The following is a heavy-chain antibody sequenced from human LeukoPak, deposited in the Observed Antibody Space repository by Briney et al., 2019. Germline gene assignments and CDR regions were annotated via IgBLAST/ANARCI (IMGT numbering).Heavy chain of an antibody. Sequence: GESLKISCKGSGYSFTIYWIGWVRQMPGKGLELMGIIYPGGSETRYSPTFQGQVTISADKSTSTAYLQWSSLKASDTAMYYCARLGDGSLDYWGQGTLVTVSS. CDR1: GYSFTIYW. CDR2: IYPGGSET. D-gene: IGHD5-24*01. V-gene: IGHV5-51*01. CDR3: ARLGDGSLDY. J-gene: IGHJ4*02.